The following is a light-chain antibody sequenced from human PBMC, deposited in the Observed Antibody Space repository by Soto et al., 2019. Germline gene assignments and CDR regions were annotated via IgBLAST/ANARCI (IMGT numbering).Light chain of an antibody. J-gene: IGLJ1*01. CDR2: DTT. CDR1: TGAVTSGRS. Sequence: QAVVTQEPSLTVSPGGTVTLTCGSSTGAVTSGRSFFWFQQKPGQAPRTLIYDTTKKHSTTPARFSGSLLGGRAALTLSGAQPEDEADYYCLVSYSATQKVFGTGTKLTVL. CDR3: LVSYSATQKV. V-gene: IGLV7-46*01.